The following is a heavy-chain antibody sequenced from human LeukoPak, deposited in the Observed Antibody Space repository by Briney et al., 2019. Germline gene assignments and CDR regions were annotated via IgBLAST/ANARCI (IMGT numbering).Heavy chain of an antibody. D-gene: IGHD5-12*01. V-gene: IGHV4-4*07. CDR3: ARRMLEARESSATNWFDT. CDR1: GGSLSSYS. Sequence: PSETLSLTCTVSGGSLSSYSWNWIRQPPGKGLEWLGRTYTSGSTNYNPSLQSRITISADTSKNQFSLKLTSVTAADTAAYYCARRMLEARESSATNWFDTWGQGTLVSVSS. CDR2: TYTSGST. J-gene: IGHJ5*02.